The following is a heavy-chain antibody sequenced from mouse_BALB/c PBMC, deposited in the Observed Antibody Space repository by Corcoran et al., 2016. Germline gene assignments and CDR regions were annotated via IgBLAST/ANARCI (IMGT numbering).Heavy chain of an antibody. CDR1: GYSFTGYY. D-gene: IGHD1-1*01. CDR2: ISCYNGAT. V-gene: IGHV1S34*01. Sequence: LVKTGASVKISCKASGYSFTGYYMHWGKQSHGKSLEWSGYISCYNGATSYNQKFKGKATFTVDTSSSTAYMQFNSLTSEDSAVYYCARYRYNWYLDVWGAGTTVTVSS. CDR3: ARYRYNWYLDV. J-gene: IGHJ1*01.